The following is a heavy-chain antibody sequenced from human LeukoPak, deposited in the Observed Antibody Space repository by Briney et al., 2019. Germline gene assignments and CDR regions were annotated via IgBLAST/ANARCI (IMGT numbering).Heavy chain of an antibody. CDR3: ANRDIVMVITTGSAAQY. J-gene: IGHJ4*02. V-gene: IGHV3-11*01. CDR1: GFTFSDYY. Sequence: KPGGSLRLSCAASGFTFSDYYMSWIRQAPGKGLEWVSYISSSGSTIYYADSVKGRFTISRDNAKNSLYLQMNSLRAEDTAVYYCANRDIVMVITTGSAAQYWGQGTLVTVSS. D-gene: IGHD3-22*01. CDR2: ISSSGSTI.